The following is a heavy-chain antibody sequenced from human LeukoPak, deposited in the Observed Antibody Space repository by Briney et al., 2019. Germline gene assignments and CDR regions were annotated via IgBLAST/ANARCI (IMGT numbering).Heavy chain of an antibody. CDR1: GFTFSSYA. J-gene: IGHJ4*02. CDR3: AKQKMVGYCSGGSCYGDYAGFDY. D-gene: IGHD2-15*01. CDR2: ISGSGGST. Sequence: PGGSLRLSCAASGFTFSSYAMSWVRQAPGKGLEWVSAISGSGGSTYYADSVKGRFTISRDNSKNTLYLQMNSLRAEDTAVYYCAKQKMVGYCSGGSCYGDYAGFDYWGQGTLVTVSS. V-gene: IGHV3-23*01.